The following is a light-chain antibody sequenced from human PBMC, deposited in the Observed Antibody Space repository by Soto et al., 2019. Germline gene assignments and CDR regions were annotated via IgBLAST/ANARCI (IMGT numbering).Light chain of an antibody. V-gene: IGKV3-20*01. CDR3: QKYGSSPRT. CDR1: QSVSSSY. CDR2: GAS. J-gene: IGKJ1*01. Sequence: EIVMTQSPATLSLSPGERATLSCRASQSVSSSYLAWYQQKPGQAPRLLIYGASSRATGIPDRFSGSGSGTDFTRTISRLEPEDFAVYFCQKYGSSPRTFGQGTKVDIK.